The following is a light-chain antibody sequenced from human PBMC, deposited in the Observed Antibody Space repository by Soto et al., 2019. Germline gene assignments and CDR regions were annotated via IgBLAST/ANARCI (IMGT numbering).Light chain of an antibody. Sequence: QSALTQPPSASGSPGQSVTISCTGTSSDVGVYNYVSWYQQHPGKAPKLMIYEVSKRPSGVPDRFSGSKSGNTASLTVSGLQAEDEADYYCSSFAGNNNLVFGGGTKLTAL. CDR3: SSFAGNNNLV. J-gene: IGLJ2*01. V-gene: IGLV2-8*01. CDR1: SSDVGVYNY. CDR2: EVS.